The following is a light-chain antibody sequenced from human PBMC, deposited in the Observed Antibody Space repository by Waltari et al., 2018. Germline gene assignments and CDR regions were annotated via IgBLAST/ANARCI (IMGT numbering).Light chain of an antibody. CDR3: CSYAGAYRV. J-gene: IGLJ1*01. V-gene: IGLV2-11*02. CDR2: DVN. CDR1: KRDVGGSNY. Sequence: QSALTQPRSVSGSPGQSVTISCTGTKRDVGGSNYVSWYQHHPGKAPKFIIYDVNKRPSGVPDRFSGAKSGNTASLTISGLQADDEADYFCCSYAGAYRVFGTGTKVTVL.